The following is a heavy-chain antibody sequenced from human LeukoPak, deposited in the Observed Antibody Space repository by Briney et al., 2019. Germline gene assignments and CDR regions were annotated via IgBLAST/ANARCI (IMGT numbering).Heavy chain of an antibody. D-gene: IGHD3/OR15-3a*01. CDR2: INASGGRR. CDR1: GYTFTRYY. CDR3: ATAWTTQYYYYYYIYF. Sequence: GAAVTVSCKDSGYTFTRYYMQWVGQAPGEGSEGMGVINASGGRRKYAQKFEGRVTINRDSTTSKVYMELRSVRYEDTDEYYGATAWTTQYYYYYYIYFWGKGTTVTVSS. J-gene: IGHJ6*03. V-gene: IGHV1-46*01.